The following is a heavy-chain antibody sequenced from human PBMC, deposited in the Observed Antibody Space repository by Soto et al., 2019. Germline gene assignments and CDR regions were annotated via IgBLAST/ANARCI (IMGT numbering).Heavy chain of an antibody. Sequence: QVQLQESGPGLVKPSQTLSLTCTISGGSISSGGYYWSWIRQHPGKGLEWIGYIYYSGSTYYNPSLKSRVTISVDTSKNQFSLKLSSVTAADTAVYYCARGGRGTAVTAFDYWGQGTLVTVSS. CDR2: IYYSGST. J-gene: IGHJ4*02. V-gene: IGHV4-31*03. CDR1: GGSISSGGYY. D-gene: IGHD2-21*02. CDR3: ARGGRGTAVTAFDY.